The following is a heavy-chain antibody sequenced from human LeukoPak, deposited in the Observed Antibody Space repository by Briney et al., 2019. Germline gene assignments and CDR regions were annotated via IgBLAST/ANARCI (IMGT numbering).Heavy chain of an antibody. CDR3: ARVVTTNNWFDP. CDR1: GGSISSGDYY. V-gene: IGHV4-30-4*08. D-gene: IGHD2-21*02. Sequence: SQTLSLTCTVSGGSISSGDYYWSWIRQPPGKGLEWIGYIYYSGSTYYNPSLKSRVTISVDTSKNQFSLKLSSVTAAGTAVYYCARVVTTNNWFDPWGQGTLVTVSS. J-gene: IGHJ5*02. CDR2: IYYSGST.